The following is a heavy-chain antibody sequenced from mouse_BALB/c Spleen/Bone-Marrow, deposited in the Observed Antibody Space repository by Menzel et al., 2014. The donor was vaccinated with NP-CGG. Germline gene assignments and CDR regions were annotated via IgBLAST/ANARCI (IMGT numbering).Heavy chain of an antibody. CDR3: AREGYEGQMDN. CDR2: ISSGGSYT. Sequence: EVKLVESGGGLVKPGGSLKLSCAASGFTFSSYAMSWVRQSPEKRLEWVAEISSGGSYTYYPDTVTGRFTISRDNAKNTLYLEMSSLRSEDTAMYYCAREGYEGQMDNWGQGTSGTVSS. D-gene: IGHD2-2*01. CDR1: GFTFSSYA. J-gene: IGHJ4*01. V-gene: IGHV5-9-4*01.